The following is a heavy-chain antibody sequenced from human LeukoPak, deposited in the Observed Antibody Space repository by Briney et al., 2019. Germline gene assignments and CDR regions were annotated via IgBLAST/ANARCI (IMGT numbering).Heavy chain of an antibody. CDR1: GGTLSSYA. Sequence: SVKLSCKASGGTLSSYAISWVRQAPGQWLEWMGGIIPIFGTANYAQKLQGRVTITTDESTSTAYMELSSLRSEDTAVYYCARDYVGSGYLNWFDPWGQGTLVTVSS. CDR3: ARDYVGSGYLNWFDP. CDR2: IIPIFGTA. D-gene: IGHD3-3*01. J-gene: IGHJ5*02. V-gene: IGHV1-69*05.